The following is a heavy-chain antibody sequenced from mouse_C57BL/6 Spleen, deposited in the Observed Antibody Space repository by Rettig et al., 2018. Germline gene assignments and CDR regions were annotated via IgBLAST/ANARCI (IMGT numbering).Heavy chain of an antibody. J-gene: IGHJ4*01. CDR3: ARHDYYGLYYYAMDY. Sequence: LEWIGWFYPGSGSIKYNEKFKDKATLTADKSSSTVYMELSRLTSEDSAVYFCARHDYYGLYYYAMDYWGQGTSVTVSS. V-gene: IGHV1-62-2*01. D-gene: IGHD2-1*01. CDR2: FYPGSGSI.